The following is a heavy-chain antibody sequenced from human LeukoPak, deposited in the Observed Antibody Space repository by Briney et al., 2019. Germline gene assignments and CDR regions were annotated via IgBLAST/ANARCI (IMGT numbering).Heavy chain of an antibody. CDR1: GYTFTRHY. J-gene: IGHJ5*02. Sequence: ASVKVSCKASGYTFTRHYMHWVRQAPGQGLEWMGWISAYNGNTNYAQKLQGRVTMTTDTSTSTAYMELRSLRSDDTAVYYCARTDIVVVVAAYFDPWGQGTLVTVSS. CDR2: ISAYNGNT. CDR3: ARTDIVVVVAAYFDP. V-gene: IGHV1-18*04. D-gene: IGHD2-15*01.